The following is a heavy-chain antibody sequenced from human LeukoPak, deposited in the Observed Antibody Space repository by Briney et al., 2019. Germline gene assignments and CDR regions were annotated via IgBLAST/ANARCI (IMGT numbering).Heavy chain of an antibody. CDR2: IRYDGSNE. V-gene: IGHV3-30*02. D-gene: IGHD6-19*01. J-gene: IGHJ4*02. Sequence: GGSLRLSCVASGFTFSSYGMHWVRQAPGKGLEWVAFIRYDGSNEYVDSVKGRFTISRDNSKNTLYLQMNSLRAEDTAVYFCVKDGGKTVAGTLDYWGQGTLVTVSS. CDR3: VKDGGKTVAGTLDY. CDR1: GFTFSSYG.